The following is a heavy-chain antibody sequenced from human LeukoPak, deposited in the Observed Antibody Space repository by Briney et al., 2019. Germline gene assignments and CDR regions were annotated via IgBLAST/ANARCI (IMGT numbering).Heavy chain of an antibody. Sequence: GGSLRLSCAASGFTFSSYAMSCVRQDPGDWMGWVLSISVGGASTYYADFVKGRFTTSRDKCKNTLYLQMNSLRAEDTGVYYCAKDHTRSGRGSCRYFSPFDYWGQGTLVTVSS. D-gene: IGHD6-19*01. CDR1: GFTFSSYA. J-gene: IGHJ4*02. CDR2: ISVGGAST. CDR3: AKDHTRSGRGSCRYFSPFDY. V-gene: IGHV3-23*01.